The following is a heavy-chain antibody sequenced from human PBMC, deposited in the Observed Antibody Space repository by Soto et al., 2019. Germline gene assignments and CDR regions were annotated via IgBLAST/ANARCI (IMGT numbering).Heavy chain of an antibody. V-gene: IGHV3-66*01. J-gene: IGHJ6*03. CDR3: ARDVGYYYYMDV. CDR2: IYSGGST. CDR1: GFTVSSNY. D-gene: IGHD2-15*01. Sequence: GGSLRLSCAASGFTVSSNYMSWVRQAPGKGLEWVSVIYSGGSTYYADSVKGRFTISRDNSKNTLYLQMNSLRAEDTAVYYCARDVGYYYYMDVWGKGTTVTVSS.